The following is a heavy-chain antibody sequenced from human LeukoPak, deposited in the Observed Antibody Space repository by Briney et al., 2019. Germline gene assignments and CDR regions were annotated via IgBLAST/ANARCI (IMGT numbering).Heavy chain of an antibody. J-gene: IGHJ1*01. Sequence: GGSLRLSCAASGFTFSSYWMSWVRQAPGKGLEWVANIKQDGSEKYYVDSVKGRFTISRDNAKNSLYLQMNSLRAEDTAVYYCATYSSSYAEYFQHWGRGTLVTVSS. D-gene: IGHD6-13*01. CDR3: ATYSSSYAEYFQH. CDR1: GFTFSSYW. V-gene: IGHV3-7*02. CDR2: IKQDGSEK.